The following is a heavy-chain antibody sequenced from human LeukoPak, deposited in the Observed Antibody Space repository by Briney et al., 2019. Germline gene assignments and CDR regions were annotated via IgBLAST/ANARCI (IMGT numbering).Heavy chain of an antibody. CDR2: ISAYNGNT. J-gene: IGHJ3*02. Sequence: ASVKVSCKASGYTFTSYGISWVRQAPGQGLEWMGWISAYNGNTNYAQKLQGRVTMTTDTSTSTAYMELRSLRSDDTAVYYCARDRRYSYGLRGRDDAFDIWGQGTMVTVSS. V-gene: IGHV1-18*01. CDR3: ARDRRYSYGLRGRDDAFDI. D-gene: IGHD5-18*01. CDR1: GYTFTSYG.